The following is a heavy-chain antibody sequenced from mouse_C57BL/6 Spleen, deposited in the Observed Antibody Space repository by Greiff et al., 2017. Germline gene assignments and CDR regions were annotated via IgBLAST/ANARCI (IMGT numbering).Heavy chain of an antibody. CDR1: GFTFSSYA. CDR2: ISSGGDYI. CDR3: TRDREGDYSKGYAMDY. J-gene: IGHJ4*01. V-gene: IGHV5-9-1*02. D-gene: IGHD2-5*01. Sequence: EVKLEESGEGLVKPGGSLKLSCAASGFTFSSYAMSWVRQTPEKRLEWVAYISSGGDYIYYADTVKGRFNISRDNARNTLYLQMSSLKSEDTAMYYCTRDREGDYSKGYAMDYWGQGTSVTVSS.